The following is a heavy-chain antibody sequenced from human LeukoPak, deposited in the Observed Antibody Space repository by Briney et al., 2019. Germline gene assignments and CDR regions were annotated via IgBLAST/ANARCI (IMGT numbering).Heavy chain of an antibody. V-gene: IGHV3-21*01. J-gene: IGHJ4*02. CDR1: GFTFSSYN. CDR3: ARDQGGYYDSSGYPDY. D-gene: IGHD3-22*01. Sequence: GGSLRLSCAASGFTFSSYNMNWVRQAPGKGLEWVSSISSSSSYIYYADPVKGRFTISRDNARNSLYLQMNSLRAEDTAVYYCARDQGGYYDSSGYPDYWGQGTLVTVSS. CDR2: ISSSSSYI.